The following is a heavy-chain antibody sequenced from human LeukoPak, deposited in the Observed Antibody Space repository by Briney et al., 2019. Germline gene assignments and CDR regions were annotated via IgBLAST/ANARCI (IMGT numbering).Heavy chain of an antibody. V-gene: IGHV4-59*01. CDR3: ARSWRTGDSGSSLGY. CDR2: IYYSGST. D-gene: IGHD1-26*01. CDR1: GGSISSYY. Sequence: SETLSLTCTVSGGSISSYYWSWIRQPPGKGLEWIGYIYYSGSTNYNPSLKSRVTISVDTSKNQFSLKLSSVTAADTAVYYCARSWRTGDSGSSLGYWGQGTLVTVSS. J-gene: IGHJ4*02.